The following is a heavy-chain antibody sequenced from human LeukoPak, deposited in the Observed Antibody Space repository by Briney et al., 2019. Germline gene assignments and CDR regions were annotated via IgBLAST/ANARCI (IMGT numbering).Heavy chain of an antibody. J-gene: IGHJ6*02. Sequence: GASVKVSCKASGYTFTSYAMHWVRQAPGQRLEWMGWINAGNGNTKYSQKFQGRVTITRDTSASTAYMELRSLRSDDTAVYYCARDRGYGSGSYYTFYYYYGMDVWGQGTTVTVSS. V-gene: IGHV1-3*01. CDR1: GYTFTSYA. CDR3: ARDRGYGSGSYYTFYYYYGMDV. CDR2: INAGNGNT. D-gene: IGHD3-10*01.